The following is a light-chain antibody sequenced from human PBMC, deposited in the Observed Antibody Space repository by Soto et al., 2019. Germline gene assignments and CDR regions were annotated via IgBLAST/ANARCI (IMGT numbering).Light chain of an antibody. J-gene: IGKJ4*01. CDR1: QNIHTN. CDR2: GAS. V-gene: IGKV3-15*01. Sequence: EIVMTQSPATLSLSPCEIATLSCRAGQNIHTNLAWYQQKPGQAPRLLFYGASTGATGLPARFSGGGSGTDFTLPISRLEPEDFAVYYCQQFSSYPLTLGGGTKVDIK. CDR3: QQFSSYPLT.